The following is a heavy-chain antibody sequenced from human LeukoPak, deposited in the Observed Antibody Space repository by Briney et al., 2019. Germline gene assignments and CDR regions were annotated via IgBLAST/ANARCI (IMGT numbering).Heavy chain of an antibody. J-gene: IGHJ4*02. D-gene: IGHD6-13*01. CDR2: INPNSGDT. Sequence: ASVKVSCKASGYTFSGYQMHWVRQAPGQGLEWMGWINPNSGDTNYAQKFQGRVTMTRDTSISTAYMELTSLLVDDTAVYYCARGPWSSSSWSRSSLDYWGQGTLVTVSS. CDR3: ARGPWSSSSWSRSSLDY. V-gene: IGHV1-2*02. CDR1: GYTFSGYQ.